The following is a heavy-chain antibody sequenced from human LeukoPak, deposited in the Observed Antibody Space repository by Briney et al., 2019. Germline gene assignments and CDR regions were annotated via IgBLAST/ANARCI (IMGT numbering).Heavy chain of an antibody. Sequence: ASVKDSRKASGYTFTSYGISWLRQAPGQGLAWMGCISAYNGNTNYAQKLQGRVTMTTDTSTSTAYMELRSLRSDDTAVYYCATRYCGGDCYFPGYFQHWGQGTLVTVSS. CDR1: GYTFTSYG. CDR3: ATRYCGGDCYFPGYFQH. V-gene: IGHV1-18*01. J-gene: IGHJ1*01. CDR2: ISAYNGNT. D-gene: IGHD2-21*02.